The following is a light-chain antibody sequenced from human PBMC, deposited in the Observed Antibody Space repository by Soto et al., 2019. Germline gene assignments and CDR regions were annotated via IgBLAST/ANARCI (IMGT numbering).Light chain of an antibody. J-gene: IGKJ1*01. CDR1: QCISSW. CDR3: QQNHNSWT. Sequence: IQVTQSPSTLSASVGDRAIISCRASQCISSWLAWYQQKPGKAPNLLIYDAYSLESGVPSRFSGSASGTEFTRTISSLQPEDFATNYCQQNHNSWTFGQGTKEQIK. CDR2: DAY. V-gene: IGKV1-5*01.